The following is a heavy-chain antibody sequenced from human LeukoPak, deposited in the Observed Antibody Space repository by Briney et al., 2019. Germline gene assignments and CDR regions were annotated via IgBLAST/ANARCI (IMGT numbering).Heavy chain of an antibody. CDR2: INEDGSEK. V-gene: IGHV3-7*01. D-gene: IGHD5-24*01. CDR1: EFSFETYW. CDR3: ARGETMDV. J-gene: IGHJ6*03. Sequence: GSLRLSCVALEFSFETYWMSWVRQAPGKGPEWVANINEDGSEKHYVGSVRGRFTISRDNADNPLHLQMNSLRPEDMAVYYCARGETMDVWGKGTTVTVSS.